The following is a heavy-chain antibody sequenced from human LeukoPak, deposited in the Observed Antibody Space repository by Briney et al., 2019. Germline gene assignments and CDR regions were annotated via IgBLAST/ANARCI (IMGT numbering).Heavy chain of an antibody. CDR1: GGSISSYY. CDR3: ARDGDGSGVAKY. Sequence: SETLSLTCTVSGGSISSYYWSWIRQPPGKGLEWIGYIYYSGSTNYNPSLKSRVTISVDTSKNQFSLKLSSVTAADTAVYYCARDGDGSGVAKYWGQGTLVSVCS. CDR2: IYYSGST. D-gene: IGHD5-24*01. J-gene: IGHJ4*02. V-gene: IGHV4-59*01.